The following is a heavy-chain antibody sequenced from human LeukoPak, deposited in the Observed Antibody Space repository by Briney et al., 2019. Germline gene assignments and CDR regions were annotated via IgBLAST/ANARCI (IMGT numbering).Heavy chain of an antibody. CDR2: IVVGSGNT. J-gene: IGHJ5*02. Sequence: ASVKVSCKASGFTFTSSAMQWVRQARGQRLEWIGWIVVGSGNTNYAQKFQERVTITRDMSTSTAYMELSSLRSEDTAVYYCAASPPIVGATSWFDPWGQGTLVTVSS. D-gene: IGHD1-26*01. V-gene: IGHV1-58*02. CDR1: GFTFTSSA. CDR3: AASPPIVGATSWFDP.